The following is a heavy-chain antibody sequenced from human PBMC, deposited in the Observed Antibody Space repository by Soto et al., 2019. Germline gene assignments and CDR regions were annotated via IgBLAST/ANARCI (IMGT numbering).Heavy chain of an antibody. D-gene: IGHD3-10*01. J-gene: IGHJ6*02. CDR1: CGSISSGDYY. CDR2: IYYSGST. Sequence: PSETLSLTCTASCGSISSGDYYWSWIRQPPGKGLEWIGYIYYSGSTYYNPSLKSRVTISVDTSKNQFSLKLSSVTAADTAVYYCASKYYYGSEEDYYYYGMDVWGQGTTVTVSS. V-gene: IGHV4-30-4*01. CDR3: ASKYYYGSEEDYYYYGMDV.